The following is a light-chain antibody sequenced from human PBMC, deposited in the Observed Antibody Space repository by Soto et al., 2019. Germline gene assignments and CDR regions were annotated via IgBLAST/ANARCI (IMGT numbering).Light chain of an antibody. CDR1: QSLLHRDGNNY. Sequence: DIVMTQSPLSPPVTPGEPASISCRSSQSLLHRDGNNYLVWYLQKPGQSPQLLIYVASTRASGVPDRFSGSGSGTDFTLKISRVEAEDVGVYYCMQALETSWTFGQGTKVEIK. CDR2: VAS. CDR3: MQALETSWT. V-gene: IGKV2-28*01. J-gene: IGKJ1*01.